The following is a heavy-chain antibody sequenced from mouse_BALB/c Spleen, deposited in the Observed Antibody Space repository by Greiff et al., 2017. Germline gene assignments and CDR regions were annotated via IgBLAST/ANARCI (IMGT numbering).Heavy chain of an antibody. J-gene: IGHJ3*01. Sequence: DVKLVESGGGLVKPGGSLKLSCAASGFTFSDYYMYWVRQTPEKRLEWVATISDGGSYTYYPDSVKGRFTISRDNAKNNLYLQMSSLKSEDTAMYYCAREGAIAAAAWFAYWGQGTLVTVSA. CDR2: ISDGGSYT. CDR1: GFTFSDYY. CDR3: AREGAIAAAAWFAY. V-gene: IGHV5-4*02.